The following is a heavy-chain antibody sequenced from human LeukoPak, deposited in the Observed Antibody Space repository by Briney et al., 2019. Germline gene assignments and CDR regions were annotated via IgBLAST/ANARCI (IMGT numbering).Heavy chain of an antibody. V-gene: IGHV3-7*01. Sequence: PGGSLRLSCAASGFTFSSYWMSWVRQAPGKGLEWVANIKQDGSEKYYVDSVKGRFTISRDNAKNSLYLQVNSLRAEDTAVYYCARYCSGGSCPYHAFDIWGQGTMVTVSS. CDR2: IKQDGSEK. D-gene: IGHD2-15*01. J-gene: IGHJ3*02. CDR3: ARYCSGGSCPYHAFDI. CDR1: GFTFSSYW.